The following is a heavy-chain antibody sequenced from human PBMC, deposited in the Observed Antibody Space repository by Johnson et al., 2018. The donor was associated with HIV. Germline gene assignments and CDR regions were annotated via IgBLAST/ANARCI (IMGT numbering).Heavy chain of an antibody. J-gene: IGHJ3*02. CDR2: IKSKSDGGTT. Sequence: VQLVESGGGLVKPGGSLRLPCAASGFTFSNTWMTWVRQAPGKGLEWVGRIKSKSDGGTTDYAAPVRGRFSISRDDSETTVYLQMNSLKIEDTAVYYFNTNFWSGFYPDAFDIWGQGTMVTVSS. CDR1: GFTFSNTW. D-gene: IGHD3-3*01. CDR3: NTNFWSGFYPDAFDI. V-gene: IGHV3-15*01.